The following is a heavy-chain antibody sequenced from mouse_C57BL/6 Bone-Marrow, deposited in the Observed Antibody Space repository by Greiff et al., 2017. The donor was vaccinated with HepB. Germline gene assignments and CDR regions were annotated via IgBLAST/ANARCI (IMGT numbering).Heavy chain of an antibody. Sequence: DVKLVESGEGLVKPGGSLKLSCAASGFTFSSYAMSWVRQTPEKRLEWVAYISSGGDYIYYADTVKGRFTISRDNARNTLYLQMSSLKSEDTAMYYCTRAPRAAQATGAMDYWGQGTSVTVSS. V-gene: IGHV5-9-1*02. CDR1: GFTFSSYA. J-gene: IGHJ4*01. CDR2: ISSGGDYI. D-gene: IGHD3-2*02. CDR3: TRAPRAAQATGAMDY.